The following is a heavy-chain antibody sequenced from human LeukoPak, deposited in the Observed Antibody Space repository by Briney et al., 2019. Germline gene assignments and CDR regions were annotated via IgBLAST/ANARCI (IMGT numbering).Heavy chain of an antibody. CDR1: GFTFSTYA. Sequence: GGSLRLSCAASGFTFSTYAMSWVRRAPGKGLEWVASIDTSSSYIFYADSVRGRFTISRDNAKNSLTLQMNSLRVEDAAVYYCARSQRASAWYIDEYWGQGTVVTVSS. CDR3: ARSQRASAWYIDEY. J-gene: IGHJ4*02. V-gene: IGHV3-21*01. CDR2: IDTSSSYI. D-gene: IGHD6-19*01.